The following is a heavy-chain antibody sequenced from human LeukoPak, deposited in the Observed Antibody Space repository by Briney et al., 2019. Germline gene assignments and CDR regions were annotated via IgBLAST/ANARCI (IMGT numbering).Heavy chain of an antibody. Sequence: GGALRLSCAASGFTLDDYGMSWVRQAPGKGLEWVSGINWNGGSTGYADSVKGRFTISRDNAKNSLYLQMNSLRAEDTALYYCARDLSYDYVWGSYRPNWFDPWGQGTLVTVSS. V-gene: IGHV3-20*04. CDR1: GFTLDDYG. CDR3: ARDLSYDYVWGSYRPNWFDP. D-gene: IGHD3-16*02. CDR2: INWNGGST. J-gene: IGHJ5*02.